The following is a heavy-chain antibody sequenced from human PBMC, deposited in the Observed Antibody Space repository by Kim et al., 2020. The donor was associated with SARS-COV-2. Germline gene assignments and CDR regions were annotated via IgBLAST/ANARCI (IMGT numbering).Heavy chain of an antibody. CDR2: INHSGST. Sequence: SETLSLTCAVYGGSFSGYYWSWIRQPPGKGLEWIGEINHSGSTNYNPSLKSRVTISVDTSKNQFSLKLSSVTAADTAVYYCVRGLHYYGGYYFDYWGQGTLVTVSS. CDR1: GGSFSGYY. J-gene: IGHJ4*02. CDR3: VRGLHYYGGYYFDY. V-gene: IGHV4-34*01. D-gene: IGHD3-10*01.